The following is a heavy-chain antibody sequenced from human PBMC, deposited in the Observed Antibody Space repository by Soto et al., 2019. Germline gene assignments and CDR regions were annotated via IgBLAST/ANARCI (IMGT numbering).Heavy chain of an antibody. Sequence: QVQLQQWGAGLLKPSETLSLTCGVYGVSFSGYYWSWIRQPPGKGLEWIGEVSHSGRTNYNPSLKSRVTISVDTSKNNLSLKVSSVTAADTGVYYCARSNPSRPDYWGQGTLVTVSS. D-gene: IGHD6-6*01. V-gene: IGHV4-34*02. CDR1: GVSFSGYY. J-gene: IGHJ4*02. CDR2: VSHSGRT. CDR3: ARSNPSRPDY.